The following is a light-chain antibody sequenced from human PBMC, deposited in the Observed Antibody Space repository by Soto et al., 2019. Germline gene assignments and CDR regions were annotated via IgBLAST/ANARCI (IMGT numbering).Light chain of an antibody. CDR1: SSDVGAYNF. CDR3: SSYTISRTYV. V-gene: IGLV2-14*03. Sequence: QSVLTQPASVSGSPGQSITISCTGTSSDVGAYNFVSWHQQHPGKAPKLIIYNVYDRPSGISYRFSGSKSGNTAFLTISGLQGEDEADYYCSSYTISRTYVFGTGTKVTVL. CDR2: NVY. J-gene: IGLJ1*01.